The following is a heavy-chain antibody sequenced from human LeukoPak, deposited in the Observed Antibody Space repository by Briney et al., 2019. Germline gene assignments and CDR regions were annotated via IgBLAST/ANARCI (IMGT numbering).Heavy chain of an antibody. Sequence: PGGSLRLSCVASGFTFSDYYMSWVRQAPGKGLEWVSVIYSGGSTYYADSVKGRFTISRDNSKNTLYLQMNSLRAEDTAVYYCASTYCSGVSCYFFDYWGQGTLVTVSS. J-gene: IGHJ4*02. CDR2: IYSGGST. CDR3: ASTYCSGVSCYFFDY. CDR1: GFTFSDYY. V-gene: IGHV3-53*01. D-gene: IGHD2-15*01.